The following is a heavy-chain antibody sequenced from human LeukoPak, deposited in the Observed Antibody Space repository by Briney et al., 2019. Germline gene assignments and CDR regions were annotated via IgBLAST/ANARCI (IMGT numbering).Heavy chain of an antibody. CDR3: ASDDSYYDFWSGYTT. CDR1: GGSISSYY. V-gene: IGHV4-4*07. D-gene: IGHD3-3*01. CDR2: IYTSGST. Sequence: SETLSLTCTVSGGSISSYYWSWIRRPAGKGLEWVGRIYTSGSTNYNPSLKSRVTMSVDTSKNQFSLKLSSVTAADTAVYYCASDDSYYDFWSGYTTWGQGTLVTVSS. J-gene: IGHJ5*02.